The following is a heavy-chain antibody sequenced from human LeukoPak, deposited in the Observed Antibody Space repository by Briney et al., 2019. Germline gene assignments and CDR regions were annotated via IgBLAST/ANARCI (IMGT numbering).Heavy chain of an antibody. V-gene: IGHV1-46*01. CDR1: GYTFINYY. Sequence: ASVKVSCKASGYTFINYYMHWVRQAPGRGLEWMGIINPSGGSTSYAQKFQGRVTMTRDTSTSTVYMELSSLRSEDTAVYYCARELGSGWYRGWFDPWGQGTLVTVSS. J-gene: IGHJ5*02. D-gene: IGHD6-19*01. CDR2: INPSGGST. CDR3: ARELGSGWYRGWFDP.